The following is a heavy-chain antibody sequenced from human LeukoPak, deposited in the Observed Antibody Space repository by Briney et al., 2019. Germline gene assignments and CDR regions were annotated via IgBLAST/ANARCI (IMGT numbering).Heavy chain of an antibody. CDR2: ISYDESNK. CDR1: GFTFNKLG. J-gene: IGHJ4*02. CDR3: AKDPTSGSYVDY. D-gene: IGHD1-26*01. V-gene: IGHV3-30*18. Sequence: GGSLKLSCAASGFTFNKLGKHWVRPAAGKGLGGVAVISYDESNKYYAVSVKGRFTISRDNSKNTLYLQMNSLRAEDTAVYYCAKDPTSGSYVDYWGQGTLVTVSS.